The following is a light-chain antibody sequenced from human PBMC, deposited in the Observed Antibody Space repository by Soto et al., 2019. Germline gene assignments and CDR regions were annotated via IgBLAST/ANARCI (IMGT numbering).Light chain of an antibody. CDR1: QGISTN. V-gene: IGKV1-27*01. J-gene: IGKJ4*01. CDR3: QKYSSAPLT. CDR2: AAS. Sequence: DIQMTQSPSSLSASVGGRVTITCRASQGISTNLAWYQQKPGKVPKLLIYAASTLQSGVPSRFSGSGSGTEFTLTISSLQPEDVATYYCQKYSSAPLTFGGGTKVEIK.